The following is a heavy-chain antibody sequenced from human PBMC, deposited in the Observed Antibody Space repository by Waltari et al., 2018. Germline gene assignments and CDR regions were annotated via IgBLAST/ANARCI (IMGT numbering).Heavy chain of an antibody. Sequence: QVQLQESGPGLVKPSETLSLTCAVSGYSISSGYYWGWIRQPPGKGLEWIGSIYHSGSTYYNPSRKSRVTISVDTSKNQFSLKLSSVTAADTAVYYCARLWIVGATVDYWGQGTLVTVSS. D-gene: IGHD1-26*01. CDR2: IYHSGST. CDR3: ARLWIVGATVDY. CDR1: GYSISSGYY. J-gene: IGHJ4*02. V-gene: IGHV4-38-2*01.